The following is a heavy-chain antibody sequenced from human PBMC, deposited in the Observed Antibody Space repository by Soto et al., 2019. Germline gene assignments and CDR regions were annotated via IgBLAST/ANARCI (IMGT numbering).Heavy chain of an antibody. V-gene: IGHV3-48*02. CDR3: ARRYRVRGWDYYCMDV. D-gene: IGHD1-26*01. J-gene: IGHJ6*02. Sequence: GGSLRLSCAASGFTFSSYSMNWVRQAPGKGLEWVSYISSSSSTIYYADSVKGRFTISRDNAKNSLYLQMNSLRDEDTAVYYCARRYRVRGWDYYCMDVWGQGTTVTVSS. CDR1: GFTFSSYS. CDR2: ISSSSSTI.